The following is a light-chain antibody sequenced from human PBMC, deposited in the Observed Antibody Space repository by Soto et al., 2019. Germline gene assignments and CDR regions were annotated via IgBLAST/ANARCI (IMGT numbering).Light chain of an antibody. CDR2: AAS. J-gene: IGKJ2*01. Sequence: DIQLTQSPSTLSASVGDRVTITCRASQTISRWLAWYQQKPGAAPKLPIHAASTLESGVPSRFSGSRSGTEFTLTASSLQPDDFATYYCQQYNDSFPYTFGQGTKVDIK. CDR1: QTISRW. CDR3: QQYNDSFPYT. V-gene: IGKV1-5*03.